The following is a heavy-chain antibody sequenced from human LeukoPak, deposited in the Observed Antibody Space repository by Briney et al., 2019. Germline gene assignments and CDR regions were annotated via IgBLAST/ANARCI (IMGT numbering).Heavy chain of an antibody. Sequence: GGSLRLSCAASGFTFSSYAMHWVRQAPGKGLEWVAVISYDGSNKYYADSVKGRFTISRDNSKNTLYLQMNSLRAEDTAVYYCARDWQDIVVVVAATTCFDYWGQGTLVTVSS. V-gene: IGHV3-30-3*01. CDR3: ARDWQDIVVVVAATTCFDY. J-gene: IGHJ4*02. D-gene: IGHD2-15*01. CDR1: GFTFSSYA. CDR2: ISYDGSNK.